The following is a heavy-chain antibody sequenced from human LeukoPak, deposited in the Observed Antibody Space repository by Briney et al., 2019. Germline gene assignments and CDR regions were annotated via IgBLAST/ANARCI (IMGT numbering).Heavy chain of an antibody. CDR3: ATDLLHGVWGVIIGY. Sequence: GASVKVSCKVSGYTLTELSMHWVRQAPGKGLEWMGGFDPEDGETIYAQKFQGRVTMTEDTSTDTAYMELSSLRSEDTAVYYCATDLLHGVWGVIIGYWGQGTLVTVSS. CDR2: FDPEDGET. D-gene: IGHD3-10*01. V-gene: IGHV1-24*01. CDR1: GYTLTELS. J-gene: IGHJ4*02.